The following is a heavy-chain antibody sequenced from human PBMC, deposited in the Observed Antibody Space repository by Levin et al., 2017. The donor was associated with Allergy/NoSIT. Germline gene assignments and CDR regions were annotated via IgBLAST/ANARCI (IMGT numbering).Heavy chain of an antibody. CDR2: IYYSGST. J-gene: IGHJ4*02. Sequence: SQTLSLTCTVSGGSISSYYWSWIRQPPGKGLEWIGYIYYSGSTNYNPSLKSRVTISVDTPKNQFSLKLSSVTAADTAVYYCARHGGGYSYGSFDYWGQGTLVTVSS. V-gene: IGHV4-59*08. CDR3: ARHGGGYSYGSFDY. CDR1: GGSISSYY. D-gene: IGHD5-18*01.